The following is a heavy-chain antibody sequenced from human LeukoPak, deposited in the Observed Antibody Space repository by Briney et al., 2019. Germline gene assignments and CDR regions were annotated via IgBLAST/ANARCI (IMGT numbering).Heavy chain of an antibody. Sequence: GASVKVSCKASGYTFTGYYMHWVRQAPGQGLEWMGLIKPDSGDTNYAQNFRGRVTMTRDTSITTAYMELNRLTSDDTAVYYCVRDRPHNWFDPWGQGTLVTVSS. V-gene: IGHV1-2*02. CDR3: VRDRPHNWFDP. CDR2: IKPDSGDT. CDR1: GYTFTGYY. J-gene: IGHJ5*02.